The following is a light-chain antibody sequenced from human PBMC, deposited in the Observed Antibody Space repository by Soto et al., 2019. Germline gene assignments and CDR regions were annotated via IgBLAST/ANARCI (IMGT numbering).Light chain of an antibody. CDR1: QRLSSSS. V-gene: IGKV3-20*01. Sequence: EIVLTQSPGTLSLSPGERAALSCRASQRLSSSSLAWYQQKPGHGPRLLIYGASRRATGIPDRFSATESGTDFMLTISSLEPEDFAVYFCQQYDSTPWTFGQGTKVDIK. CDR2: GAS. CDR3: QQYDSTPWT. J-gene: IGKJ1*01.